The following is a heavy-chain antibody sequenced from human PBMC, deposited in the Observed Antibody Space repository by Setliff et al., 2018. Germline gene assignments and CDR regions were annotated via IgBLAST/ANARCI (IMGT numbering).Heavy chain of an antibody. CDR1: GFTFSRYA. J-gene: IGHJ6*03. CDR3: ASDPSYASSLYYYLEV. CDR2: ISASSANI. V-gene: IGHV3-48*01. D-gene: IGHD6-13*01. Sequence: SLKISCAASGFTFSRYAMNWVRQTPGKGLEWVSYISASSANIQYADSVRGRFTVSRDNARNSLYLQMNSLRGDDAAVYYCASDPSYASSLYYYLEVWGKGTTVTVSS.